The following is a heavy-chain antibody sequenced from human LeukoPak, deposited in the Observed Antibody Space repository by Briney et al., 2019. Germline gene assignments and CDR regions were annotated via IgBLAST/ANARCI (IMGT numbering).Heavy chain of an antibody. Sequence: GGSLRLSCVASGITVSGYGLTWVRQTPGKGLEWVSSISDRVYYADSVKGRFTISRDDAKNSLYLQMNSLRADDTAVYYCARGGWPRFWGQGTLVTVSS. J-gene: IGHJ4*02. D-gene: IGHD5-12*01. CDR3: ARGGWPRF. CDR1: GITVSGYG. CDR2: ISDRV. V-gene: IGHV3-21*01.